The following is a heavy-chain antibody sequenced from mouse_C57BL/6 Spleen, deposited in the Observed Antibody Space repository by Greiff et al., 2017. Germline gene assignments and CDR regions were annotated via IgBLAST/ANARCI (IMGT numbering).Heavy chain of an antibody. V-gene: IGHV1-64*01. CDR1: GYTFTSYW. J-gene: IGHJ3*01. Sequence: QVQLQQPGAELVKPGASVKLSCKASGYTFTSYWMHWLKQRPGQGLEWIGMIHPNSGSTNYNEKFKSKATLTVDKSSITAYMQLSSLTSEDSAVYYCARSGYDYWFAYWGQGTLVTVSA. CDR3: ARSGYDYWFAY. D-gene: IGHD2-4*01. CDR2: IHPNSGST.